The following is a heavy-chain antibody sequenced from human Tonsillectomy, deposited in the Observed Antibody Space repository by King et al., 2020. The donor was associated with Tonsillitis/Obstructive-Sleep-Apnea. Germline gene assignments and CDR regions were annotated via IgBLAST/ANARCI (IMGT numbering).Heavy chain of an antibody. CDR3: AKTLGANYEGYYFDN. V-gene: IGHV3-11*06. D-gene: IGHD3-3*01. Sequence: VQLVESGGGLVKPGGSRRLSCAASGFTFSDYYMSWIRQAPGKGLEWISYISSSSSYTKYADSVKGRITISRDNAKNSVYLQMNSLRAEDTAVYYCAKTLGANYEGYYFDNWGQGTLVTVSS. J-gene: IGHJ4*02. CDR1: GFTFSDYY. CDR2: ISSSSSYT.